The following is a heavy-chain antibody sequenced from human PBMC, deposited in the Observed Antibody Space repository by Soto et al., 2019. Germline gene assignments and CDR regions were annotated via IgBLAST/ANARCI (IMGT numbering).Heavy chain of an antibody. J-gene: IGHJ4*02. D-gene: IGHD7-27*01. CDR2: ISGSGGTT. CDR1: GFTFSTYS. CDR3: AKYAGLSPGVRFNFDH. Sequence: GGSLRLSCAASGFTFSTYSIAWVRQTSGRGLEWVSTISGSGGTTYYADSVKGRFTVSRANSRNTLYLQMNSLRAEDTAIYYCAKYAGLSPGVRFNFDHWGQGVLVTVSS. V-gene: IGHV3-23*01.